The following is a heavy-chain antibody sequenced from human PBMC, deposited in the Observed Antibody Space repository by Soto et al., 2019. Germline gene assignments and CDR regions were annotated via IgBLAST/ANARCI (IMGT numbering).Heavy chain of an antibody. V-gene: IGHV3-74*01. CDR1: EFTFRSYW. CDR3: ARSLPGTYGAFDL. J-gene: IGHJ3*01. CDR2: ISGDGSST. D-gene: IGHD1-7*01. Sequence: EVQLVDSGGGLVQPGGSLRLSCAASEFTFRSYWMHWVRQSPGKGLVWVSRISGDGSSTNYADSVKRRFTISRDNAKNTVYLQIDSLRAENTAVYYCARSLPGTYGAFDLWGQGTMVTVS.